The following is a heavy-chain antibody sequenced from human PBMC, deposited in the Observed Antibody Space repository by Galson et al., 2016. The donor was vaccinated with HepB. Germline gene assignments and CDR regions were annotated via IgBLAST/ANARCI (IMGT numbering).Heavy chain of an antibody. D-gene: IGHD3-9*01. J-gene: IGHJ4*02. CDR3: ASNLIGPYYFDY. V-gene: IGHV4-31*03. Sequence: TLSLTCTVSSGSISSGGYYWSWIRQHPGKGLEWIGYIYFSGTTSYNPSLKSRVTISLDTSKNRFSLKLTSVTAADTAVDFCASNLIGPYYFDYWGQGTLVTVSS. CDR2: IYFSGTT. CDR1: SGSISSGGYY.